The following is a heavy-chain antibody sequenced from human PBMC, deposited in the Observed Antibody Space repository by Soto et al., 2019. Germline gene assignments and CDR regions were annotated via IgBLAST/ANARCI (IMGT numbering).Heavy chain of an antibody. Sequence: SVKVSCKASGFTFTSSAVQWVRQARGQRLEWIGWIVGGSGNTNYAQKFQERVTITRDMSTSTAYMELSSLRSEDTAVYYCAADRKIGFGDNYYYYYGMDVWGQGTTVTVSS. D-gene: IGHD3-10*01. V-gene: IGHV1-58*01. CDR1: GFTFTSSA. CDR3: AADRKIGFGDNYYYYYGMDV. CDR2: IVGGSGNT. J-gene: IGHJ6*02.